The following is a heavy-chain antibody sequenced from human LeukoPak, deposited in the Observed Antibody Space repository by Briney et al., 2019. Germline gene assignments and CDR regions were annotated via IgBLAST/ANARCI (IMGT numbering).Heavy chain of an antibody. CDR3: VGDLGEEQLVN. D-gene: IGHD6-13*01. CDR2: IWYDGSNK. Sequence: GRSLRLSCAASGFTFSSYGMHWVRQAPGKGLEWVAVIWYDGSNKYYADSVKGRFTISRDNSKNTLYLQMNSLRAEDTAVYYCVGDLGEEQLVNWGQGTLVTVSS. V-gene: IGHV3-33*01. CDR1: GFTFSSYG. J-gene: IGHJ4*02.